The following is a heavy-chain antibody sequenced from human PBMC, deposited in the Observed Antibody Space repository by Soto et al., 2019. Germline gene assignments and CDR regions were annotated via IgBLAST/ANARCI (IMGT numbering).Heavy chain of an antibody. V-gene: IGHV4-4*02. CDR1: GGSISSNNW. Sequence: QVQLQESGPGLVKPSGTLSLTCAVSGGSISSNNWWSWVRQPPGKGLEWIGEIYHSGSTNYNPSLKGRVTMSVDKSQSQFSLNLGSLTAADTAVYYCAGQVDTTYTYNYWGQGTLVTDSS. CDR2: IYHSGST. J-gene: IGHJ4*02. CDR3: AGQVDTTYTYNY. D-gene: IGHD5-18*01.